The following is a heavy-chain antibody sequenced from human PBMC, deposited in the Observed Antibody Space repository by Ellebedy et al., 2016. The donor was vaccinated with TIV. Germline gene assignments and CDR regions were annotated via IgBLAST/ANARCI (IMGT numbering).Heavy chain of an antibody. Sequence: AASVKVSCKASGYTFTSYGISWARQAPGQGLEWMGWIRVSSGNTKYAQNLQGRVTMTTDTSTSTAYMELRSLRSDDTAVYYCARDQGDITMVRGVIINLLYGMDVWGQGTTVTVSS. CDR2: IRVSSGNT. J-gene: IGHJ6*02. D-gene: IGHD3-10*01. CDR1: GYTFTSYG. CDR3: ARDQGDITMVRGVIINLLYGMDV. V-gene: IGHV1-18*04.